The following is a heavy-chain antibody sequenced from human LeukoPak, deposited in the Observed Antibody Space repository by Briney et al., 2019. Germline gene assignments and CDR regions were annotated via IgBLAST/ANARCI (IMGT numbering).Heavy chain of an antibody. D-gene: IGHD3-16*02. V-gene: IGHV3-15*01. CDR3: TTRQTYGSVWGNYLFDY. J-gene: IGHJ4*02. Sequence: PGGSLRLSCVASGFTFSNAWMSWVRQAPGKGLEWVGRIKSKTDGGTTDYAAPVKGRFTISRDDSKNTLYLQMNSLKTEDTAMYYCTTRQTYGSVWGNYLFDYWGQGTLVTVSS. CDR2: IKSKTDGGTT. CDR1: GFTFSNAW.